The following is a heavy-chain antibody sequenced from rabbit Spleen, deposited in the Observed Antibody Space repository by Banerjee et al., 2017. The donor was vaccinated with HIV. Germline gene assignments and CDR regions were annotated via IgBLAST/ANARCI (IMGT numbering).Heavy chain of an antibody. CDR1: GFSFSSSYW. J-gene: IGHJ4*01. D-gene: IGHD4-1*01. V-gene: IGHV1S45*01. CDR2: IDTNDGDT. Sequence: QEQLEESGGDLVKPEGSLTLTCTASGFSFSSSYWMCWVRQAPGKGLEWIACIDTNDGDTDYANWPKGRFTISKASSTTVTLQMTRLTAADTATYFCVREVAAKFNLWGPGTLVTVS. CDR3: VREVAAKFNL.